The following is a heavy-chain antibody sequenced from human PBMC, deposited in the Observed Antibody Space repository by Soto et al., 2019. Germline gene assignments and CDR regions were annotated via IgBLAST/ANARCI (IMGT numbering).Heavy chain of an antibody. CDR1: GFTFSNYG. V-gene: IGHV3-33*01. CDR2: IWHDGFNK. Sequence: PGGSLRLSCAASGFTFSNYGMHWVRQAPGKGLEWVAVIWHDGFNKFYGDSVKGRFAISRDNSQNALYLQMSSLRADDTALYYCARDDSTAVTSTGYFDYWGQGTPVTVSS. CDR3: ARDDSTAVTSTGYFDY. J-gene: IGHJ4*02. D-gene: IGHD6-19*01.